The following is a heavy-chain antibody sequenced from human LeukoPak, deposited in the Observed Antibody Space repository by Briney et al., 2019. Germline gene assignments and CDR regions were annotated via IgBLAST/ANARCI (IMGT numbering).Heavy chain of an antibody. V-gene: IGHV4-38-2*02. Sequence: SETLSLTCTVSGYSISNGYYRGWIRQPPGKGLEWIGSIYYSGSTYYNPSLKSRVTISVDTSKNQFSLKLSSVTAADTAVYYCARINPWGQLDYWGQGTLVTVSS. CDR1: GYSISNGYY. J-gene: IGHJ4*02. CDR3: ARINPWGQLDY. D-gene: IGHD7-27*01. CDR2: IYYSGST.